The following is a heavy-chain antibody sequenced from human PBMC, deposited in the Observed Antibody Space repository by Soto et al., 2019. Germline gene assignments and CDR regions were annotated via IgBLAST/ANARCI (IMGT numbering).Heavy chain of an antibody. CDR3: VVAAQPYYFDY. D-gene: IGHD2-15*01. CDR2: ISAYNGNT. V-gene: IGHV1-18*01. Sequence: ASVKVSCKASGYTFSSYDINWVRQAPGQGLEWMGWISAYNGNTSSAQKLQGRVTMTTDTSTSTAYMELRSLRSDDTAVYYCVVAAQPYYFDYWGQGTLVTVSS. CDR1: GYTFSSYD. J-gene: IGHJ4*02.